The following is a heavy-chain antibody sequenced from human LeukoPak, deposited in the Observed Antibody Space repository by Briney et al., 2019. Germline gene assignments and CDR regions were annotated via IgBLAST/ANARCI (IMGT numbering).Heavy chain of an antibody. D-gene: IGHD3-22*01. Sequence: GGSLRLSCAASGFTFSSYAMSWVRQAPGKGLEWVSAISGSGGSTYYADSVKGRFTISRDNSKNTLYLQMNSLRAEDTAVYYCAKAGNDYYDSSGYGYFGYWGQGTLVTVSS. J-gene: IGHJ4*02. CDR1: GFTFSSYA. V-gene: IGHV3-23*01. CDR2: ISGSGGST. CDR3: AKAGNDYYDSSGYGYFGY.